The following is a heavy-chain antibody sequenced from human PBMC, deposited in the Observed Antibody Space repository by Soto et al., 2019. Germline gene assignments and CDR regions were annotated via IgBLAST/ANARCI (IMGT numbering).Heavy chain of an antibody. J-gene: IGHJ4*02. D-gene: IGHD6-19*01. Sequence: ASVKVSCKASGYTFTSYGISWVRQAPGQGLEWMGWISAYNGNTNYAQQIQGRVTMTTDTSTSTAYMELSSLRSEDTAVYYCARGGVAGEIKGNFDYWGQRTLVTVSS. CDR1: GYTFTSYG. V-gene: IGHV1-18*01. CDR3: ARGGVAGEIKGNFDY. CDR2: ISAYNGNT.